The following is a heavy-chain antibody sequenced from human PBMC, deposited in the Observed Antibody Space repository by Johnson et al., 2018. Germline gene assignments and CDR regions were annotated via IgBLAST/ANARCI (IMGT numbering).Heavy chain of an antibody. V-gene: IGHV3-13*01. CDR3: SRQLDD. J-gene: IGHJ4*02. D-gene: IGHD4-11*01. Sequence: VQLVQSGGGLVQPGGSLRLSCAASGFTFSRHDMHWVRQATGKGLEWVSGIGIAGDTYYPGSVKGRFTISRDNAKNSLFLQLNSLRPEDTAMYYCSRQLDDWGQGTLVIVTS. CDR2: IGIAGDT. CDR1: GFTFSRHD.